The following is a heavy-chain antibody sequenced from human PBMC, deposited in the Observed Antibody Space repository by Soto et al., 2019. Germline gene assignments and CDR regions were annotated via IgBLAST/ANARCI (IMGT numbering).Heavy chain of an antibody. D-gene: IGHD3-10*01. J-gene: IGHJ6*03. V-gene: IGHV4-4*02. CDR3: ASYYYGSGSLYYYYYYMDV. CDR2: IYHSGST. Sequence: SETLSLTCAVSGGSISSSNWWSWVRQPPGKGLEWIGEIYHSGSTNYNPSLKSRVTISVDKSKNQFSLKLSSVTAADTAVYYCASYYYGSGSLYYYYYYMDVWGKGTTVTVSS. CDR1: GGSISSSNW.